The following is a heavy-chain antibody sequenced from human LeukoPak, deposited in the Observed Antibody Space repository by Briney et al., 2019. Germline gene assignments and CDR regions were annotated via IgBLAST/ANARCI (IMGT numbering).Heavy chain of an antibody. CDR2: IKQDGSEK. D-gene: IGHD3-16*01. Sequence: GLEWVANIKQDGSEKYYVDSVKGRFTISRDNAKNSLYLQMNSLRAEDTAVYYCCSGGSFDYWGQGTLVAVSS. J-gene: IGHJ4*02. CDR3: CSGGSFDY. V-gene: IGHV3-7*01.